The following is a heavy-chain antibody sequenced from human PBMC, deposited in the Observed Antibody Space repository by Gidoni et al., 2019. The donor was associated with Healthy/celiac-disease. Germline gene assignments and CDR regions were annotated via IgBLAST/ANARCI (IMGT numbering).Heavy chain of an antibody. CDR1: GFTFSSYG. CDR2: IWYDGSNK. D-gene: IGHD1-26*01. V-gene: IGHV3-33*01. Sequence: QVQLVESGGGVVQPGRSLRLSCAASGFTFSSYGMHWVRQAPGKGLEWVAVIWYDGSNKYYADSVKGRFTISRDNSKNTLYLQMNSLRAEDTAVYYCARDFRGRGPDYWGQGTLVTVSS. J-gene: IGHJ4*02. CDR3: ARDFRGRGPDY.